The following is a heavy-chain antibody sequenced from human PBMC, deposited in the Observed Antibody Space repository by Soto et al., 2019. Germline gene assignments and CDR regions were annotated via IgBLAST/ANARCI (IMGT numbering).Heavy chain of an antibody. CDR2: ISSSSSYI. V-gene: IGHV3-21*01. CDR3: ARDDPFGVVIPNWFDP. Sequence: GGSLRLSCAASGFTFSSYSMNWVRQAPGKGLEWVSSISSSSSYIYYADSVKGRFTISRDNAKNSLYLQMNSLRAEDTAVYYCARDDPFGVVIPNWFDPWGQGTLVTVSS. CDR1: GFTFSSYS. J-gene: IGHJ5*02. D-gene: IGHD3-3*01.